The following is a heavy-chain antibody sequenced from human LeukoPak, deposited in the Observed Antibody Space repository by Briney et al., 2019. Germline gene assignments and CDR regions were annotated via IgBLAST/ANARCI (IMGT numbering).Heavy chain of an antibody. CDR2: IYWDDDK. D-gene: IGHD3-10*01. Sequence: TLSLTCTVSGGSISSYYWSWIRQPPGKALEWLALIYWDDDKRYSPSLKSRLTITKDTSKNQVVLTMTNMDPVDTATYYCAHGDRFDPWGQGTLVTVSS. V-gene: IGHV2-5*08. J-gene: IGHJ5*02. CDR3: AHGDRFDP. CDR1: GGSISSYYW.